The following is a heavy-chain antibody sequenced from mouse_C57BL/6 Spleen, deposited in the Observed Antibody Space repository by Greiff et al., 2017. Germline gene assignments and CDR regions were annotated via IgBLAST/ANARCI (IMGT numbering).Heavy chain of an antibody. J-gene: IGHJ1*03. V-gene: IGHV1-26*01. D-gene: IGHD1-1*01. CDR1: GYTFTDYY. CDR3: AREGYGSSYWYFDV. CDR2: LNPNNGGT. Sequence: EVQLQQSGPELVKPGASVKISCKASGYTFTDYYMNWVKQSHGKSLEWIGDLNPNNGGTSYNQKFKGKATLTVDTSSSTAYMELRSLTSEDSAVYYCAREGYGSSYWYFDVWGTGTTVTVSS.